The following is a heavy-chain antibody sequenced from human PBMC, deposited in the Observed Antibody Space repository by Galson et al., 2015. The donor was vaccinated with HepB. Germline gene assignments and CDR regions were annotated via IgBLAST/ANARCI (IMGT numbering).Heavy chain of an antibody. CDR2: FHSATNTI. V-gene: IGHV3-48*01. CDR3: ARDGSICSTSYGMDV. CDR1: GFTFSSYS. Sequence: SLRPSSAASGFTFSSYSMNWVRLPPGKGLEWVSYFHSATNTIYYADSVKGRFTISRDNARNSLFLQMNSLRAEDTAVYYCARDGSICSTSYGMDVWGPGTRVTV. D-gene: IGHD2-2*01. J-gene: IGHJ6*02.